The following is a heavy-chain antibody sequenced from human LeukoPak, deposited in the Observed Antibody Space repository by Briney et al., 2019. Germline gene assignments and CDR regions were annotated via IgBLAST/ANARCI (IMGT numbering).Heavy chain of an antibody. V-gene: IGHV3-48*03. J-gene: IGHJ4*02. CDR2: ISASGSNI. Sequence: GGSLRLSCAVSGFPFSVYEMNWVRQAPGKGLEWVSYISASGSNIYYLDSVKGRFTVSRDNAMNSLFLQMDRPRAEDTAVYYCVRVKGTYFDFWGQGTLVTVSS. CDR1: GFPFSVYE. CDR3: VRVKGTYFDF. D-gene: IGHD1-1*01.